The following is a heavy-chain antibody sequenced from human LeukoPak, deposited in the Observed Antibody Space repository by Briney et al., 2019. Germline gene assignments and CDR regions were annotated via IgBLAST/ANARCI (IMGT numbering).Heavy chain of an antibody. D-gene: IGHD3-3*01. V-gene: IGHV4-59*02. CDR1: GGSVTSHY. Sequence: SETLSLTCNGSGGSVTSHYWSWIRQPPGKGLEWIGCIYYGGSTNYNPSLKSRVTMSLDTSKNQFSLKLTTVTAAGTAVYYCARETYNFWSGYPDYWGQGALVTVSS. CDR3: ARETYNFWSGYPDY. CDR2: IYYGGST. J-gene: IGHJ4*02.